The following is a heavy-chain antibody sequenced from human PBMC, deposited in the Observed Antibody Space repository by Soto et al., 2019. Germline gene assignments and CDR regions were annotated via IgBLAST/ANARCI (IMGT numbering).Heavy chain of an antibody. D-gene: IGHD3-10*01. V-gene: IGHV4-31*03. J-gene: IGHJ5*02. Sequence: QVQLQESGPGLVKPSQTLSLTCTVSGGSISSGGYYWSWIRQHPGKGLEWIGYIYYSGSTYYNPSLKSRVTISVDTSKNQFSLKPSSVTAADTAVYYCARDKRLLWFGELSWFDPWGQGTLVTVSS. CDR2: IYYSGST. CDR1: GGSISSGGYY. CDR3: ARDKRLLWFGELSWFDP.